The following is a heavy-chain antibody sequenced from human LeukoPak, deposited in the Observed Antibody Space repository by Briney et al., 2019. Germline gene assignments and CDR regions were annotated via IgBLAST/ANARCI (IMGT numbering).Heavy chain of an antibody. CDR3: ARTDSVPAGDYHYWYMDV. V-gene: IGHV1-2*02. CDR1: GFTLIDY. J-gene: IGHJ6*03. Sequence: ASVKVSCKASGFTLIDYIHWVRQDPRQGLRWMGWIKPYSGDTDYAQRFQGRVTMTRDTSISTVYMELSSLRSDDTAVYYCARTDSVPAGDYHYWYMDVWGKGTTVTVSS. D-gene: IGHD2-2*01. CDR2: IKPYSGDT.